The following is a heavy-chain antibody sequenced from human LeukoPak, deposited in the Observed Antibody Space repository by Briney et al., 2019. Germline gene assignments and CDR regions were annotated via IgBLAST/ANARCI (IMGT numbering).Heavy chain of an antibody. CDR1: GFTFSSYE. D-gene: IGHD3-16*01. CDR3: AKDDDWGRFNH. J-gene: IGHJ1*01. V-gene: IGHV3-48*03. Sequence: GGSLRLSCAASGFTFSSYEMNWVRQAPGKGLEWVSYISSSGSTICYADSVKGRFTISRDNAKNSLYLQMNSLRAEDTALYYCAKDDDWGRFNHWGQGTLVMVSS. CDR2: ISSSGSTI.